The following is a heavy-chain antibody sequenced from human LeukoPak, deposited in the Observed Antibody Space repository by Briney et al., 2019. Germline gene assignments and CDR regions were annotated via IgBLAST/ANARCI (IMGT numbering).Heavy chain of an antibody. CDR1: GNSFTSYW. J-gene: IGHJ3*02. CDR3: ASGGYYYDTRPDAFDI. V-gene: IGHV5-51*01. Sequence: GESLKISCKGSGNSFTSYWIGWVRQMPGKGLEWMGIIYPGDSDTRYSPSFQGQVTISADKSISTAYLQWSSLKASDSAMYYCASGGYYYDTRPDAFDIWGQGTMVTVSS. CDR2: IYPGDSDT. D-gene: IGHD3-22*01.